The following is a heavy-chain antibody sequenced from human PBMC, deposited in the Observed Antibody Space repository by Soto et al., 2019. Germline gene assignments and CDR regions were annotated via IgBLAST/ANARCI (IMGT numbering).Heavy chain of an antibody. CDR1: GYTFTGYY. J-gene: IGHJ3*01. CDR2: INPNSGGT. V-gene: IGHV1-2*04. Sequence: GASVKVSCKASGYTFTGYYMHWVRQAPGQGLEWMGWINPNSGGTNYAQKFQGWVTMTEDTSIDTAYMELSSLRSEDTAVYYCATQPPHIVWGQGTMVTVSS. CDR3: ATQPPHIV.